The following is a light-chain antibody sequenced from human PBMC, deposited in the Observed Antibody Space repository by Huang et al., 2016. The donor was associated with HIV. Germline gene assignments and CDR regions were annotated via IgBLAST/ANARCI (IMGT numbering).Light chain of an antibody. CDR1: QSISTF. CDR3: QQTFSPLAYT. Sequence: DIQMTQSPSSLSASVGDTVTITCRASQSISTFLNWYQHKSGKAPKLLIYAASSLRSAVPSRFSGRGSGTDFTLTISSLQPEDFATYYCQQTFSPLAYTFGQGTKLEIK. J-gene: IGKJ2*01. CDR2: AAS. V-gene: IGKV1-39*01.